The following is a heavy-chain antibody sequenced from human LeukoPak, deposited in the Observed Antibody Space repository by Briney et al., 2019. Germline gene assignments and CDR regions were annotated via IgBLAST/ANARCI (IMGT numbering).Heavy chain of an antibody. D-gene: IGHD4-23*01. V-gene: IGHV1-18*01. J-gene: IGHJ6*02. CDR3: ARGGKDGMDV. CDR2: VSGYDGKT. CDR1: GYRLTSNG. Sequence: ASVKVSCKSSGYRLTSNGFTWVRHAPGQGLEWMGWVSGYDGKTNYAQEVQGRVTMTTDTSTSTVYMELRSLRPDDTAIYYCARGGKDGMDVWGQATTATVSS.